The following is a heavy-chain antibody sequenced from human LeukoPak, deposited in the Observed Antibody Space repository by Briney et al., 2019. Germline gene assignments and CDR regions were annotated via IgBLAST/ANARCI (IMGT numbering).Heavy chain of an antibody. J-gene: IGHJ5*02. V-gene: IGHV4-34*01. Sequence: SETLSLTCAVYGVSFSGYYWSWIRQPPGKGLEWIGEINNSGSTNYNPSLKRRATISLEPSRNQFSRKLTSVTAADTAVYYCARGRVGALRRWFDPWGQRTLVTVPS. D-gene: IGHD1-26*01. CDR1: GVSFSGYY. CDR2: INNSGST. CDR3: ARGRVGALRRWFDP.